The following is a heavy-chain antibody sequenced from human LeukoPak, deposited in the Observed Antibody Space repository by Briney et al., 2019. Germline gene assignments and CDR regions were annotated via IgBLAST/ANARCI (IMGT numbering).Heavy chain of an antibody. Sequence: GGSLRLSCAASGFTFSNAWMSWVRQAPGKGLEWVANIKQDGSEKYYVDSVKGRFTISRDNAKNSLYLQMNSLRAEDTASYYCAKGRITMVRGVPSNYYYYGMDVWGQGTTVTVSS. CDR2: IKQDGSEK. J-gene: IGHJ6*02. D-gene: IGHD3-10*01. CDR3: AKGRITMVRGVPSNYYYYGMDV. CDR1: GFTFSNAW. V-gene: IGHV3-7*03.